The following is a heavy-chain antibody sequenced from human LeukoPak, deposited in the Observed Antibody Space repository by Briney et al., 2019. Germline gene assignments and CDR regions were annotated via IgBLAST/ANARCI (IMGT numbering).Heavy chain of an antibody. CDR2: IYYSAST. Sequence: SETLSLTCTVSGGSISSSSYYWGWIRQPPGKGLEWIGSIYYSASTYYNPSLKRRVTISVDTSKNQFSLKLSSVTAADTAVYYCARDGIAVAGVGYWGQGTLVTVSS. CDR1: GGSISSSSYY. D-gene: IGHD6-19*01. J-gene: IGHJ4*02. CDR3: ARDGIAVAGVGY. V-gene: IGHV4-39*01.